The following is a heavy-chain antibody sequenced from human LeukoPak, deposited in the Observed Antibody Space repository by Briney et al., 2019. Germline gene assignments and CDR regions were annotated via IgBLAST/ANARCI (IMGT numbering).Heavy chain of an antibody. CDR3: ARESGAFCPFGY. J-gene: IGHJ4*02. V-gene: IGHV4-39*02. Sequence: SETLSLTCTVSGGSISGSSYYWGWIRQPPGKGLEWIGSIYYSGSTYYNPSLKSRVTISVDTSKNQFSLKLNSVTAADTAVYYCARESGAFCPFGYWGQGTLVIVPS. D-gene: IGHD1-26*01. CDR1: GGSISGSSYY. CDR2: IYYSGST.